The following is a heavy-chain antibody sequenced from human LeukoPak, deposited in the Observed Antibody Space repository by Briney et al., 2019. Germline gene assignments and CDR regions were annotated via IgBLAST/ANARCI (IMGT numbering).Heavy chain of an antibody. CDR1: GGSISSSSYY. J-gene: IGHJ3*02. V-gene: IGHV4-39*01. CDR2: IYHSGST. Sequence: SETLSLTCTVSGGSISSSSYYWGWIRQPPGKGLEWIGSIYHSGSTNYNPSLKSRVTISVDTSKNQFSLKLSSVTAADTAVYYCARHVQYYDILTGYYDAFDIWGQGTMVTVSS. CDR3: ARHVQYYDILTGYYDAFDI. D-gene: IGHD3-9*01.